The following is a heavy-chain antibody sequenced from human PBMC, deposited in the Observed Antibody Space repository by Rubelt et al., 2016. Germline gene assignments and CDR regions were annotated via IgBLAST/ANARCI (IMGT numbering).Heavy chain of an antibody. CDR1: GFTFSDYS. CDR3: AKDQSSGWHTPEY. J-gene: IGHJ4*02. D-gene: IGHD6-19*01. CDR2: ISGSGERA. V-gene: IGHV3-23*04. Sequence: EVQLVDSGGRLTRPGESLRLSCEASGFTFSDYSMIWVRQAPGKGLEWVSSISGSGERAYYADSVKGRFTIARDRSKNTMSLQMNSLRAEDTAVYYCAKDQSSGWHTPEYWGQGTLVTVSS.